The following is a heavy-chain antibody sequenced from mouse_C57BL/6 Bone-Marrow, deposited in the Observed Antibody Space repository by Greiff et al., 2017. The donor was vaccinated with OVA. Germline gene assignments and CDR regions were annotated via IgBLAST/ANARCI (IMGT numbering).Heavy chain of an antibody. CDR2: IYPGNGDT. D-gene: IGHD2-3*01. V-gene: IGHV1-12*01. J-gene: IGHJ4*01. CDR3: ARHPDGPSYCALDD. Sequence: VQLQQSGAELVRPGASVKMSCKASGYTFTSYNMHWVKQTPRQGLEWIGAIYPGNGDTSYNQKFKGKATLTVDNSSSTAYMQLSSLTSEDSAVDFCARHPDGPSYCALDDWGQGTSVTVSS. CDR1: GYTFTSYN.